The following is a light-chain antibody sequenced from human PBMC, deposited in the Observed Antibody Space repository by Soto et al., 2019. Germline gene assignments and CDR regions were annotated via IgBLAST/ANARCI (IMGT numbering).Light chain of an antibody. CDR1: QSISSY. J-gene: IGKJ3*01. Sequence: DNQMTQSPSSLSASVGDRVTITCRASQSISSYLNWYQQKPGKAPNLLIYAASSLQSGVPSKFSGSGSGTDFTLTISSLQPEDFATYYCQQSYSSPFTFGPGTKVDIK. V-gene: IGKV1-39*01. CDR2: AAS. CDR3: QQSYSSPFT.